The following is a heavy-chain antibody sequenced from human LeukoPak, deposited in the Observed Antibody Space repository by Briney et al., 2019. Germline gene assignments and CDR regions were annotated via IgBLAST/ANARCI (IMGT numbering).Heavy chain of an antibody. J-gene: IGHJ4*02. CDR3: ARDRPGDDYGDYFDY. CDR2: IYYSGST. V-gene: IGHV4-30-4*01. Sequence: SETLSLTCTVSGGSISSGDYYWSWIRQPPGKGLEWIGYIYYSGSTYYNPSLKSRVTISVDTSKNQFSLKLSSVTAADTAVYYCARDRPGDDYGDYFDYWGQGTLVTVSS. CDR1: GGSISSGDYY. D-gene: IGHD4-17*01.